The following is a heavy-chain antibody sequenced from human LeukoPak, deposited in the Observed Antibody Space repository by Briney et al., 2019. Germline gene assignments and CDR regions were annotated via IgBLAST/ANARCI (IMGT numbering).Heavy chain of an antibody. V-gene: IGHV5-51*01. J-gene: IGHJ6*02. Sequence: GESLKISCKASGYTFSTYWIAWVRQMPGKGLEWMGIIYPSDSETRYSPPFQGQATISVDKSITTAYLQWRSLKASDTATYYCARRRAATTIYHYSMDFWGHGTTVIVSS. CDR3: ARRRAATTIYHYSMDF. D-gene: IGHD5/OR15-5a*01. CDR1: GYTFSTYW. CDR2: IYPSDSET.